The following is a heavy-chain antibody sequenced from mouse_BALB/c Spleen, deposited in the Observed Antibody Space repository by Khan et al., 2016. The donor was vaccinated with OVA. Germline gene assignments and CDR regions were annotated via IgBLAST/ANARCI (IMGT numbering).Heavy chain of an antibody. CDR3: ARGGKGGFAY. CDR2: VSSLAYNF. J-gene: IGHJ3*01. CDR1: GFTFSDYG. V-gene: IGHV5-15*02. Sequence: EVELVESGGGLVQPGGSRKLSCAASGFTFSDYGMAWVRQAPGKGPEWVAFVSSLAYNFYYADTVTGRFTIYRENAKNTLYLEMSSLRSEDTAMYSCARGGKGGFAYWGQGTLVTVSA.